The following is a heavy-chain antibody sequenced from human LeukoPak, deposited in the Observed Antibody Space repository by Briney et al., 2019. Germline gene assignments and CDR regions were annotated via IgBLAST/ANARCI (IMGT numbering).Heavy chain of an antibody. CDR2: INTYNGNT. CDR3: ARAPGYDSGRGMDV. V-gene: IGHV1-18*01. CDR1: GYTFTSYG. D-gene: IGHD3-22*01. J-gene: IGHJ6*02. Sequence: ASVKVSCKASGYTFTSYGITWVRQAPGQGLEWMGWINTYNGNTNYARELQGRVTMTTDTSTSTVYMELSSLRSEDTAVYYCARAPGYDSGRGMDVWGQGTTVTVSS.